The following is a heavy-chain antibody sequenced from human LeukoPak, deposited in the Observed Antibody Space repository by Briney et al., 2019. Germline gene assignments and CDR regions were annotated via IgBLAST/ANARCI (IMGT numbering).Heavy chain of an antibody. CDR2: SYYSGST. CDR3: ARRGAVAGGGRIYGMDV. V-gene: IGHV4-59*08. D-gene: IGHD6-19*01. Sequence: PSETLSLTCTVSGVSISGYYWSRIRQPPGKGLEWIGYSYYSGSTNYNPSLKSRVTISVDASKNQFSLKLSSVTAADTAVYYCARRGAVAGGGRIYGMDVWGQGTTVTVSS. CDR1: GVSISGYY. J-gene: IGHJ6*02.